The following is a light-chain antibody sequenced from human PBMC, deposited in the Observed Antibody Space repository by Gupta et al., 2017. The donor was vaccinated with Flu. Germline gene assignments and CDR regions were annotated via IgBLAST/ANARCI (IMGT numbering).Light chain of an antibody. J-gene: IGKJ4*01. CDR2: DAL. CDR3: HQRSNWPLT. V-gene: IGKV3-11*01. CDR1: QSVSTS. Sequence: GEGATLACRASQSVSTSLAWFQQKPGQAPRLLIYDALKRATGVPARFIGSGSGADFTLTITSLEPEDFAVYYCHQRSNWPLTFGGGTNVELK.